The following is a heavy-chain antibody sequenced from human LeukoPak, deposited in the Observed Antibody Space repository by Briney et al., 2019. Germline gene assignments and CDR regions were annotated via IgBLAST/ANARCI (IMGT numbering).Heavy chain of an antibody. Sequence: SQTLSLTCAVSGGSISSGGYSWSWIRQPPGKGLEWIGYIYHSGSTYYNPSLKSRVTMSVDTSKSQLTLKLNSVTAADTAVYFCARALYGHAPPIYYYYGMDVWGPGTAVTVSS. CDR1: GGSISSGGYS. CDR2: IYHSGST. D-gene: IGHD2-8*01. J-gene: IGHJ6*02. CDR3: ARALYGHAPPIYYYYGMDV. V-gene: IGHV4-30-2*01.